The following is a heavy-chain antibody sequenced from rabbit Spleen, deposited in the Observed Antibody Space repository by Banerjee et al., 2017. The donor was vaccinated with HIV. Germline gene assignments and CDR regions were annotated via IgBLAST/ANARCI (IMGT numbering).Heavy chain of an antibody. D-gene: IGHD1-1*01. CDR3: ARDLVGVIGWNFYL. V-gene: IGHV1S45*01. J-gene: IGHJ4*01. CDR2: INASTGKP. Sequence: LEESGGGLVKPGGTLTLTCSVSGFSFSSNWICWVRQAPGKGLEWIACINASTGKPVYATWASGRFTISRTSSTTVTLRMTSLTAADRATYFCARDLVGVIGWNFYLWGQGTLVTVS. CDR1: GFSFSSNW.